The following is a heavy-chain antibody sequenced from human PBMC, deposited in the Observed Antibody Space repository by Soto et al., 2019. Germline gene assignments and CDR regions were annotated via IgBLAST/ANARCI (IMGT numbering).Heavy chain of an antibody. CDR3: AKVAGGYYDSSGYLAYFDY. Sequence: EVQLLESGGGLVQPGGSLRLSCAASGFTFSSYAMSWVRQAPGKGLEWVSAISGSGGSTYYADSVKGRFTISRDNSKNPRYLQMNSLRAEDTAVYYCAKVAGGYYDSSGYLAYFDYWGQGTLVTVSS. V-gene: IGHV3-23*01. J-gene: IGHJ4*02. CDR2: ISGSGGST. D-gene: IGHD3-22*01. CDR1: GFTFSSYA.